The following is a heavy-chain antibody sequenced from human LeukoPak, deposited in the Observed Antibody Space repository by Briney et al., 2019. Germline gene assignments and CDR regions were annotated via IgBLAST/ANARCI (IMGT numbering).Heavy chain of an antibody. CDR3: ARDQEGFDY. Sequence: ASVKVSCKASGYTFTSNYIHWVRQAPGQGLEWMGMIYPKDGSTSYAQKFQGRVTVTRDTSTSTVHIELRGLRPEDTAVYYCARDQEGFDYRGQGTLVTVSS. V-gene: IGHV1-46*01. CDR2: IYPKDGST. J-gene: IGHJ4*02. CDR1: GYTFTSNY.